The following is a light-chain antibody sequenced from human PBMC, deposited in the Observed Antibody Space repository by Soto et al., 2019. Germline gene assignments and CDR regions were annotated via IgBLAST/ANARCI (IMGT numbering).Light chain of an antibody. CDR1: RSVDIY. CDR3: QQRKIWPPLT. V-gene: IGKV3-11*01. CDR2: DTF. J-gene: IGKJ4*01. Sequence: EVVLTQSPATLSLSPGERATLSCRASRSVDIYLAWYQQKPGQAPRLLIYDTFNRATGIPARFSGSGSGTDFTLTISSLEPEDFAVYYCQQRKIWPPLTFGGGTTVEIK.